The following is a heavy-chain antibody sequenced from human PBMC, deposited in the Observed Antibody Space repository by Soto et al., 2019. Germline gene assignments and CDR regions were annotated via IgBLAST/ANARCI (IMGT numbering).Heavy chain of an antibody. CDR3: ASAYLASYYDFLSGYYSWFDP. V-gene: IGHV1-18*01. CDR1: GYTFTSYG. Sequence: QVQLVQSGAEVKKPGASVKVSCKASGYTFTSYGISWLRQAPGQGLEWMGWISAYNGNTNYAQKLQGRVTMTTDTSTSTDYMELRSLRSDDTAVYYCASAYLASYYDFLSGYYSWFDPWGQGTLVTVSS. CDR2: ISAYNGNT. J-gene: IGHJ5*02. D-gene: IGHD3-3*01.